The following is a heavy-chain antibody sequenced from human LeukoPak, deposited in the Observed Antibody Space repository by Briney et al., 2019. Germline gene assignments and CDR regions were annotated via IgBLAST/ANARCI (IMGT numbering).Heavy chain of an antibody. CDR3: ARDQGSGTSPPGYAFDI. D-gene: IGHD1-1*01. CDR2: IYHSGST. V-gene: IGHV4-30-2*01. CDR1: GGPHRSGGFS. J-gene: IGHJ3*02. Sequence: PLQDLFLHCAFSGGPHRSGGFSSSWIRPPPGEGLEGNGYIYHSGSTYYNPSLKSRVTISVDRSKNQFSLKLSSVTAADTAVYYCARDQGSGTSPPGYAFDIWGQGTMVTVSS.